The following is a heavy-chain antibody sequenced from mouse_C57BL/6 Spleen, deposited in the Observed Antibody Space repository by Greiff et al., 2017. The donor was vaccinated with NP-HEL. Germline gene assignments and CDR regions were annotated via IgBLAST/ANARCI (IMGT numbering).Heavy chain of an antibody. Sequence: VHVKQSGPELVKPGASVKISCKASGYSFTDYNMNWVKQSNGKSLEWIGVINPNYGTTSYNQKFKGKATLTVDQSSSTAYMQLNSLTSEDSAVYYCARCGYDYSYYAMDYWGQGTSVTVSS. CDR2: INPNYGTT. CDR1: GYSFTDYN. CDR3: ARCGYDYSYYAMDY. V-gene: IGHV1-39*01. D-gene: IGHD2-4*01. J-gene: IGHJ4*01.